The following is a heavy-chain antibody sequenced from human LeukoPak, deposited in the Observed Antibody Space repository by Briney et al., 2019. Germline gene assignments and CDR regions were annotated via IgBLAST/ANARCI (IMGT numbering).Heavy chain of an antibody. V-gene: IGHV3-7*03. J-gene: IGHJ3*02. CDR3: ARDMSITTVRGVIILDAFDI. Sequence: PGGSLRLSCAASGFTFGNYWMTWVRQAPGKGLECVANIKQDGSEKHFLDSVKGRFTISRDNAKNSLYLQMNSLRAEDTAVYYCARDMSITTVRGVIILDAFDIWGQGTMVTVSS. D-gene: IGHD3-10*01. CDR1: GFTFGNYW. CDR2: IKQDGSEK.